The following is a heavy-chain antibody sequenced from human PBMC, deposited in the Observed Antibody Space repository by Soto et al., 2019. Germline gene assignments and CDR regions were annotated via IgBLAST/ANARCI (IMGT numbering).Heavy chain of an antibody. CDR2: IRGKASGGAV. CDR3: TRWYRSRWNSTHQAMDV. Sequence: GGSLRLSCTASEFSFADYAMTSVRQAHGKGLEWVACIRGKASGGAVEYAASVKGRFTISREDSKSIAYLQIDSQKTEDSGVDYCTRWYRSRWNSTHQAMDVWRQGTTVSAAS. CDR1: EFSFADYA. V-gene: IGHV3-49*04. J-gene: IGHJ6*02. D-gene: IGHD6-13*01.